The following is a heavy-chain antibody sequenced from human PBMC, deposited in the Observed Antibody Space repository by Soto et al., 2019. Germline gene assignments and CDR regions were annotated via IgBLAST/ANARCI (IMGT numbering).Heavy chain of an antibody. D-gene: IGHD3-16*01. J-gene: IGHJ4*02. CDR3: ATDGGDYVWGSDKGR. CDR1: EFSTRTYW. CDR2: IQQDGSQA. V-gene: IGHV3-7*01. Sequence: EVQLVESGGGLVRPGESLRLSCTASEFSTRTYWMSWVRQAPGKGLEWVANIQQDGSQAYYVNSVRRRFTISRDNAKNSLYLQMENLRIEDTGVYYCATDGGDYVWGSDKGRWGQGTLFTVSS.